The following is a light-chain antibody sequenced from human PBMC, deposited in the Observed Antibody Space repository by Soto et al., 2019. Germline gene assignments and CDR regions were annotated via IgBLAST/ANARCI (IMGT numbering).Light chain of an antibody. CDR2: SNN. CDR3: AAWDDSLNGYYV. V-gene: IGLV1-44*01. Sequence: QAVVTQPPSASGTPGQRVTISCSGSSSNIGSNTVNWYQQLPGTAPKLLIYSNNQRPSGVPDRFSGSQSGTSASLAISGLQSEDEADYYCAAWDDSLNGYYVFGTGTKLTVL. CDR1: SSNIGSNT. J-gene: IGLJ1*01.